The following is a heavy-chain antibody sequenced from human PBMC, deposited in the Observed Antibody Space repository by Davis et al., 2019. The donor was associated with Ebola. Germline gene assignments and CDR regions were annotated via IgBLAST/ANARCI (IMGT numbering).Heavy chain of an antibody. CDR1: GFTFRSYG. D-gene: IGHD4-23*01. Sequence: GESLKISCAASGFTFRSYGLSWVRQAPGKGLEWVSDISGGGVTTDYADSVKGRFTISRDNSKNTLYLQLISLRPEDTAVYYCATRDYGGNSVHQWGQGTLVTVSS. V-gene: IGHV3-23*01. CDR2: ISGGGVTT. CDR3: ATRDYGGNSVHQ. J-gene: IGHJ1*01.